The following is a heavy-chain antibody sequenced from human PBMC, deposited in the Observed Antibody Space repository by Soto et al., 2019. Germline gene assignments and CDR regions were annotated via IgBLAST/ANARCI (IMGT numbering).Heavy chain of an antibody. D-gene: IGHD2-2*01. Sequence: SETLSLTCTVSDGSISSGGYYWSWIRQHPGKGLEWIGYIYYSGSTYYNPSLKSRVTISVDTSKNQFSLKLSSVTAADTAVYYCARDPGCSSTSCYAFDIWGQGTMVTVSS. CDR2: IYYSGST. CDR3: ARDPGCSSTSCYAFDI. J-gene: IGHJ3*02. V-gene: IGHV4-31*03. CDR1: DGSISSGGYY.